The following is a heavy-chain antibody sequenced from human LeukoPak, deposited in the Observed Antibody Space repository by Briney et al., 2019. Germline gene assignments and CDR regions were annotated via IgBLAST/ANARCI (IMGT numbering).Heavy chain of an antibody. V-gene: IGHV1-46*01. CDR1: GYTSTSYY. J-gene: IGHJ5*02. CDR3: ARGLTTVVTPGGYWFDP. D-gene: IGHD4-23*01. CDR2: INPSGGST. Sequence: ASVKVSCKASGYTSTSYYMHWVRQAPGQGLEWMGIINPSGGSTSYAQKFQGRVTMTRDTSTSTVYMELSNLRSEDTAVYYCARGLTTVVTPGGYWFDPWGQGTLVTVSS.